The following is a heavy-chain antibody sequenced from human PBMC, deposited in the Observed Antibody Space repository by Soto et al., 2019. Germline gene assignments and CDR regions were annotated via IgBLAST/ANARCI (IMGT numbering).Heavy chain of an antibody. CDR3: AREGLTGTEDAFDI. J-gene: IGHJ3*02. V-gene: IGHV1-2*04. D-gene: IGHD1-20*01. CDR2: INPNSGGT. CDR1: GYTFTGYY. Sequence: ASVKVSCKASGYTFTGYYMHWVRQAPGQGLEWMGWINPNSGGTNYAQKFQGWVTMTRDTSISTAYMELSRLRSDDTAVYYCAREGLTGTEDAFDIWGQGTMVTVSS.